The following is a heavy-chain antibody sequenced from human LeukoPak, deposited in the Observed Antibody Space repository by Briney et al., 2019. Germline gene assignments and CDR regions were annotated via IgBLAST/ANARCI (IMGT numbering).Heavy chain of an antibody. J-gene: IGHJ4*02. D-gene: IGHD3-3*01. V-gene: IGHV3-21*01. CDR1: GFTFSSYS. CDR2: ISSSSSYI. CDR3: ARGGYDFWSGYYTGIGGTDY. Sequence: KPGGSLRLSCAASGFTFSSYSMNWVRQAPGKGLEWVSSISSSSSYIYYADSVKGRFTISRDDAKNSLYLQMNSLRAEDTAVYYCARGGYDFWSGYYTGIGGTDYWGQGTLVTVSS.